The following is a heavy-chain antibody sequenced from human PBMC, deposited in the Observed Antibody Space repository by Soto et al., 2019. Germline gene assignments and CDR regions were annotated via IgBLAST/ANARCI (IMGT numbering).Heavy chain of an antibody. V-gene: IGHV4-59*01. Sequence: QVQLQESGPGLVQPSETLSLTCTVSGGSITNYYWSWIRQVPGRGLEWIGYIYYNGSTNYNPSLKSRVTISPDTSKSQFSLKLSSVIAADTAVYSCARFPDNGSGSCSWGQGTLVTFSS. CDR3: ARFPDNGSGSCS. J-gene: IGHJ4*02. CDR1: GGSITNYY. D-gene: IGHD3-10*01. CDR2: IYYNGST.